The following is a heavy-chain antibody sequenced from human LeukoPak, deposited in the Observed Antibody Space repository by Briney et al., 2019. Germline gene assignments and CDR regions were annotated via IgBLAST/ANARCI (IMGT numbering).Heavy chain of an antibody. CDR2: ISSSSSYI. CDR3: AREGAPSGWLRDLYYFDY. CDR1: GFTFSSYS. V-gene: IGHV3-21*01. J-gene: IGHJ4*02. Sequence: PGGSLRLSCAASGFTFSSYSMNWVRQAPGKVLEWVSSISSSSSYIYYADSVKGRFTISRDNAKHSLYLQMNSLRAEDTAVYYCAREGAPSGWLRDLYYFDYWGQGTLVTVSS. D-gene: IGHD5-12*01.